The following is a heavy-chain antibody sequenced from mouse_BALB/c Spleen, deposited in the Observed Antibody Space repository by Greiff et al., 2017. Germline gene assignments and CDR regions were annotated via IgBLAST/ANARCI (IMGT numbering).Heavy chain of an antibody. CDR3: ARGGNYEGYAMDY. CDR1: GYAFSSYW. V-gene: IGHV1-80*01. D-gene: IGHD2-1*01. CDR2: IYPGDGDT. J-gene: IGHJ4*01. Sequence: QVQLKQSGAELVRPGSSVKISCKASGYAFSSYWMNWVKQRPGQGLEWIGQIYPGDGDTNYNGKFKGKATLTADKSSSTAYMQLSSLTSEDSAVYFCARGGNYEGYAMDYWGQGTSVTVSS.